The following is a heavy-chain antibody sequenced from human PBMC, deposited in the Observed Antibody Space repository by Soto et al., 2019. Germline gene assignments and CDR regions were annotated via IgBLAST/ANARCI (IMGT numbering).Heavy chain of an antibody. J-gene: IGHJ5*01. CDR2: IIPTFGTT. V-gene: IGHV1-69*01. CDR3: ALAADSTCYNWLDS. Sequence: QVQLVQSGAEVKKPGSSVKVSCKAPGGNFSSNGIRWVRQAPGQGLELMGGIIPTFGTTNYAHKFRGRVTITADESTGTAYMELSSLRSDDTAVYYCALAADSTCYNWLDSCGQGTLVSVSS. CDR1: GGNFSSNG. D-gene: IGHD4-4*01.